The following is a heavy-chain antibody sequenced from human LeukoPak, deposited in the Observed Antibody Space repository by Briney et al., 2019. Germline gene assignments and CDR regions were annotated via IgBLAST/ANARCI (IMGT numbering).Heavy chain of an antibody. Sequence: SETLSLTCTVSGGSISSSSYYWGWIRQPPGTGLEWIGSIYHSGSTNYNPSLKSRVTISVDKSKNQFSLKLNSVTAADTAVYYCVRQAGATTRGSDYWGQGTLVTVSS. D-gene: IGHD1-26*01. CDR3: VRQAGATTRGSDY. CDR1: GGSISSSSYY. J-gene: IGHJ4*02. CDR2: IYHSGST. V-gene: IGHV4-39*01.